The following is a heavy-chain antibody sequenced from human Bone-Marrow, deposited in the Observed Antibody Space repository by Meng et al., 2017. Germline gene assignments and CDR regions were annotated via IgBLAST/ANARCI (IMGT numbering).Heavy chain of an antibody. CDR1: GFTFSNCW. V-gene: IGHV3-7*01. J-gene: IGHJ4*02. CDR3: ARDRITMVRGVIITQNFDY. Sequence: GESLKISCAASGFTFSNCWMSWVRQAPGKGLEWVANIKQDGSEKYYVDSVKGRFTISRDNAKNSLSLQMNSLRAEDTAVYYCARDRITMVRGVIITQNFDYWGQGTLVTVSS. CDR2: IKQDGSEK. D-gene: IGHD3-10*01.